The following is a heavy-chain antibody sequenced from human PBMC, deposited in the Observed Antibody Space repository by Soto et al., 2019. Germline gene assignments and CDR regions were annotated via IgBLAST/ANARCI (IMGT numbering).Heavy chain of an antibody. D-gene: IGHD6-19*01. CDR1: GFTFSSYA. V-gene: IGHV3-23*01. CDR3: AKVNRQWLVYDAFDI. CDR2: ISGSGGST. Sequence: LRLSCAASGFTFSSYAMSWVRQAPGKGLERVSAISGSGGSTYYADSVKGRFTISRDNSKNTLYLQMNSLRAEDTAVYYCAKVNRQWLVYDAFDIWGQGTMVTVSS. J-gene: IGHJ3*02.